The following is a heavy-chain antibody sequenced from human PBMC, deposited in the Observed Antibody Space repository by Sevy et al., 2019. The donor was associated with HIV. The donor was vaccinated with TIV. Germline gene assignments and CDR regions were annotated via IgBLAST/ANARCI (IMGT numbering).Heavy chain of an antibody. J-gene: IGHJ5*02. CDR2: INPNSGGT. Sequence: ASVKVSCKASGYTFTGYYMHWVRQAPGQGLEWMGWINPNSGGTNYAQKFQGRVTMTRDTSISTAYVELSRLRSDDTAVYYCARERVYCSGGSCKHRGWFDPWGQGTLVTVS. CDR1: GYTFTGYY. V-gene: IGHV1-2*02. D-gene: IGHD2-15*01. CDR3: ARERVYCSGGSCKHRGWFDP.